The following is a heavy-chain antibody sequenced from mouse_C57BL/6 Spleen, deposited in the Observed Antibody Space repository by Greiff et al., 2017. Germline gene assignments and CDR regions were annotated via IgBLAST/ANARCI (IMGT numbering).Heavy chain of an antibody. Sequence: EVMLVEPGGGLVKPGGSLKLSCAASGFTFSSYTMPWVRQTPGKSLEWIGTISGGGGNTYYQDSVKGRFTISRDKAKNTLYLQMSSLRSEDTALYYCARHEATEGYFDYWGPGTTLTVSS. D-gene: IGHD3-2*02. CDR3: ARHEATEGYFDY. V-gene: IGHV5-9*01. J-gene: IGHJ2*01. CDR1: GFTFSSYT. CDR2: ISGGGGNT.